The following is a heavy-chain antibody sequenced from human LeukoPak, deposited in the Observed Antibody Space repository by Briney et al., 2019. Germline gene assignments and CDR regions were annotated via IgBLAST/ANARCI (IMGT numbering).Heavy chain of an antibody. CDR1: GGTFSSYA. CDR3: ARDVEMATIRWFDP. J-gene: IGHJ5*02. CDR2: IIPIFGAA. V-gene: IGHV1-69*01. Sequence: ASVKVSYKASGGTFSSYAISWVRQAPGQGLEWMGGIIPIFGAANYAQKFQGRVTITADESTSTAYMELSSLRSEDTAVYYCARDVEMATIRWFDPWGQGTLVTVSS. D-gene: IGHD5-24*01.